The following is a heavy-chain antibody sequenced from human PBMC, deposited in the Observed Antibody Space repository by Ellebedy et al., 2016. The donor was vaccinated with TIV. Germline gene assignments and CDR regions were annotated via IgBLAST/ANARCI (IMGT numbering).Heavy chain of an antibody. CDR2: ISAYNGNT. CDR1: GYTFTSYD. CDR3: ARVAAGTADAFDI. Sequence: ASVKVSXXASGYTFTSYDINWVRQATGQGLEWMGWISAYNGNTNYAQKLQGRVTMTTDTSTSTAYMELRSLRSDDTAVYYCARVAAGTADAFDIWGQGTMVTVSS. D-gene: IGHD6-13*01. V-gene: IGHV1-18*01. J-gene: IGHJ3*02.